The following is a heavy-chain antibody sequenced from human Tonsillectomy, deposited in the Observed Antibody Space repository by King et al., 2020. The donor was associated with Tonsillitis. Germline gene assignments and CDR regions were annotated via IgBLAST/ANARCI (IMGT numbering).Heavy chain of an antibody. D-gene: IGHD7-27*01. CDR2: IYYSGNT. Sequence: QLQESGPGLVKPSETLSLTCTVSGVSISRYYWSWIRQPPGKGLEWIGNIYYSGNTHYNPSLKSRVTLSLDTSENQFSLKLSSMTAADTAVYYCARDRVRNWGGNWVDPWGQGTLVTVSS. J-gene: IGHJ5*02. CDR1: GVSISRYY. V-gene: IGHV4-59*01. CDR3: ARDRVRNWGGNWVDP.